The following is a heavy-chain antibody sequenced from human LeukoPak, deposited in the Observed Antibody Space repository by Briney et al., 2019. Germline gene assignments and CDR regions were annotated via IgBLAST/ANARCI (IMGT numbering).Heavy chain of an antibody. J-gene: IGHJ4*02. CDR1: GFTFSSYA. D-gene: IGHD2-2*01. CDR3: AKGNTASRPYYFDF. CDR2: ITGNGGDT. Sequence: GGSLRLSCAASGFTFSSYAMSWVRQAPGEGLEWVSAITGNGGDTYHAESVKGRFTISRSNSKNTLYLQMNSLRAEDTAVYYCAKGNTASRPYYFDFWGQGTLVTVSS. V-gene: IGHV3-23*01.